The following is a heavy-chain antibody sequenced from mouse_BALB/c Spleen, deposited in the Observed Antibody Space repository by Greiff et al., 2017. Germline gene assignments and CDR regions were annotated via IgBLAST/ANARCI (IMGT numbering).Heavy chain of an antibody. CDR1: GYSFTGFN. Sequence: LEESGPELEKPGASVKISCKASGYSFTGFNMNWVKQSNGKSLEWIGNIDPYYGGTSYNQKFKGKATLTVDKSSSTAYMQLKSLTSEDSAVYYCARGYDGYPYYAMDYWGQGTSVTVSS. D-gene: IGHD2-3*01. V-gene: IGHV1-39*01. J-gene: IGHJ4*01. CDR2: IDPYYGGT. CDR3: ARGYDGYPYYAMDY.